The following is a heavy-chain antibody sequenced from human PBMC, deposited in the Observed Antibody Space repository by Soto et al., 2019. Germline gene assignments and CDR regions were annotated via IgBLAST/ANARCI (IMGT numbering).Heavy chain of an antibody. Sequence: PGESLKISCQGSGYTYTDYWIGWVRQMPGKGLEYMGIIYPYDSDTRYSPSFQGLVTISADKSINTAYLQWGSLEASDTAVYYCARLDAAPNYWGQGTLVTAPQ. V-gene: IGHV5-51*01. CDR1: GYTYTDYW. CDR3: ARLDAAPNY. CDR2: IYPYDSDT. J-gene: IGHJ4*02. D-gene: IGHD3-9*01.